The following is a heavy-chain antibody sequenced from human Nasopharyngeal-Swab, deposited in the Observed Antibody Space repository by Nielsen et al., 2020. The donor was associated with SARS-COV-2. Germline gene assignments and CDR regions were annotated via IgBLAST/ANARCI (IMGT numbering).Heavy chain of an antibody. D-gene: IGHD3-22*01. Sequence: GESLKISCAASGFTFSSYAMSWVRQAPGKGLEWVSAISGSGGSTYYADSVKGRFTISSDNSKNTLYLQMNSLRAEDTAVYYCAKVISTYYYDSSGYYYVAPHDAFDIWGQGTMVTVSS. CDR1: GFTFSSYA. J-gene: IGHJ3*02. CDR2: ISGSGGST. CDR3: AKVISTYYYDSSGYYYVAPHDAFDI. V-gene: IGHV3-23*01.